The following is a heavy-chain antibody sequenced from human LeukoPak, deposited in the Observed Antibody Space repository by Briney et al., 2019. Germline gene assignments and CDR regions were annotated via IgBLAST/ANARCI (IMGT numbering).Heavy chain of an antibody. Sequence: PSETLSLTCAVYGGSFSGYYWSWIRQPPGKGLEWIGEINHSGSTNYNPSLKSRVTISVDTSKNQFSLKLSSVTAADTAVYYCARRRGYSYGPFDYWVQGTLVTVSS. CDR3: ARRRGYSYGPFDY. CDR2: INHSGST. V-gene: IGHV4-34*01. CDR1: GGSFSGYY. D-gene: IGHD5-18*01. J-gene: IGHJ4*02.